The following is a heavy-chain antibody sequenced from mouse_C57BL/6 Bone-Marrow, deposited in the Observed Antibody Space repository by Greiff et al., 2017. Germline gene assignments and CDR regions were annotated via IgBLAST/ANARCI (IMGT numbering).Heavy chain of an antibody. Sequence: QVQLQESGAELVRPGTSVKMSCTASGYTFTNYWIGWAKQRPGHGLEWIGDIYPGGGYTNYNEKFKGKATLTADKSSSTAYLQFSSLTSEYSAIYYCARSLWVLFEDRGKSTTLS. CDR2: IYPGGGYT. CDR3: ARSLWVLFED. V-gene: IGHV1-63*01. D-gene: IGHD6-1*01. J-gene: IGHJ2*01. CDR1: GYTFTNYW.